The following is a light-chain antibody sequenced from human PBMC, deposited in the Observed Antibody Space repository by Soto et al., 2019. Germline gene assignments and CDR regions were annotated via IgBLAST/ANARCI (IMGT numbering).Light chain of an antibody. V-gene: IGKV2-30*01. J-gene: IGKJ1*01. CDR3: VQGTHGPRT. Sequence: DVVMTQSPLFLPVTLGQPASISCRSSESLVFSDGNTYLTWLHQRPGQSPRRLIYKVSKRGSGVPDRFSGSGAGSDFTLKISRVEAEDVGLYYCVQGTHGPRTFGQGTKVEIK. CDR1: ESLVFSDGNTY. CDR2: KVS.